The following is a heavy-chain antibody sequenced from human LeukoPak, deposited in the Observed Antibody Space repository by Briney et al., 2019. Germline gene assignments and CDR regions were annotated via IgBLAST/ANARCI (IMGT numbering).Heavy chain of an antibody. D-gene: IGHD1-26*01. Sequence: ASVKVSCKASGGTFSSYAISWVRQAPGQGLEWMGIINPSGGSTSYAQKFQGRVTMTRDTSTSTVYMELSSLRSEDTAVYYCARDRRSSGSLSLRYWGQGTLVTVSS. CDR2: INPSGGST. CDR1: GGTFSSYA. J-gene: IGHJ4*02. V-gene: IGHV1-46*01. CDR3: ARDRRSSGSLSLRY.